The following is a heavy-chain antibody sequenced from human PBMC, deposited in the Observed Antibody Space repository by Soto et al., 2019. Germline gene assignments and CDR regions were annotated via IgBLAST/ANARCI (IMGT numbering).Heavy chain of an antibody. CDR1: GFTFSNYA. V-gene: IGHV3-23*01. D-gene: IGHD6-19*01. CDR2: VSGSGGST. Sequence: EVQLLESGGGLVEPGGSLRLSCAASGFTFSNYAMNWVRQAPGKGLEWVSAVSGSGGSTYYADSVKGRFTISRDNSKNTLYVQMNSLRAEDTAVYYCTNNALQGAVAGPNWFDPWGQGTLVTVSS. J-gene: IGHJ5*02. CDR3: TNNALQGAVAGPNWFDP.